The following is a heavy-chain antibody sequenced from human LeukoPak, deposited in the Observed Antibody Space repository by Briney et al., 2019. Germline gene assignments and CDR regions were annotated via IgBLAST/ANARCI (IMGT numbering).Heavy chain of an antibody. V-gene: IGHV3-21*01. CDR2: ISSSSSYI. CDR3: ARDLGGWSNSVFGDYFDY. Sequence: PGGSLRLSCAASGFTFSSYSMNWVRQAPGKGLEWVSSISSSSSYIYYADSVKGRFTISRDNAKNSLYLQMNSLRAEDTAVYYCARDLGGWSNSVFGDYFDYWGQGTLVTVSS. D-gene: IGHD6-19*01. CDR1: GFTFSSYS. J-gene: IGHJ4*02.